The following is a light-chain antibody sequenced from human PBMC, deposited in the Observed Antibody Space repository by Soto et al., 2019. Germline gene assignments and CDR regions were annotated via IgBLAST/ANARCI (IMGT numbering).Light chain of an antibody. V-gene: IGKV3-20*01. CDR3: QQYGSSGT. J-gene: IGKJ1*01. Sequence: EGVLTQSPGTLSLSPGERGTLSCRASQSVSSNYLAWYQQKPGQAPRLLIYGASNRATGIPDRFSGSGSGTDFTLTISRLEPEDFAVYYCQQYGSSGTFGQGTKVDIK. CDR1: QSVSSNY. CDR2: GAS.